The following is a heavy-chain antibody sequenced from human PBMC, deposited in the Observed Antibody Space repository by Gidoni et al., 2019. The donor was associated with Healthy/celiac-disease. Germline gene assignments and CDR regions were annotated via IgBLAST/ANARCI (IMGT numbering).Heavy chain of an antibody. V-gene: IGHV4-61*01. CDR2: IYYSGST. CDR1: GGSVSSGSYY. Sequence: QVQLQESGPGLVKPSETLSLTCTVSGGSVSSGSYYWSWIRQPPGKGLEWIGYIYYSGSTNYNPSLKSRVTISVDTSKNQFSLKLSSVTAADTAVYYCATEGDRLNDAFDIWGQGTMVTVSS. D-gene: IGHD2-21*02. CDR3: ATEGDRLNDAFDI. J-gene: IGHJ3*02.